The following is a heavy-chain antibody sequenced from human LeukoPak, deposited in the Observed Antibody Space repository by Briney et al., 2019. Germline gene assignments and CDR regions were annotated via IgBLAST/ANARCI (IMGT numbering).Heavy chain of an antibody. CDR3: ATYSSSNGREFQY. D-gene: IGHD2-2*01. J-gene: IGHJ1*01. CDR2: IQQHGSET. Sequence: GGSLRLSCVGSGFIFSNYWMSWVRQAPGKGLEWVANIQQHGSETYYGDSVKGRFTISRDNAKNSLYLQMNSLRAEGTAVYYCATYSSSNGREFQYWGQGTLVTVSS. V-gene: IGHV3-7*01. CDR1: GFIFSNYW.